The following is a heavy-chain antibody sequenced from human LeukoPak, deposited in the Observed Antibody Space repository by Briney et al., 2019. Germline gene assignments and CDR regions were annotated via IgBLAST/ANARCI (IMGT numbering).Heavy chain of an antibody. D-gene: IGHD3-22*01. Sequence: SETLSLTCTVSGGSISSSSYYWGWIRQPPGKGLEWIGSIYYSGSTYYNPSLKSRVTISVDTSKNQFSLKLSSVTAADTAVYYCARVLLATPPYYYDSSGYTGTFDIWGQGTMVTVSS. CDR2: IYYSGST. CDR1: GGSISSSSYY. CDR3: ARVLLATPPYYYDSSGYTGTFDI. V-gene: IGHV4-39*07. J-gene: IGHJ3*02.